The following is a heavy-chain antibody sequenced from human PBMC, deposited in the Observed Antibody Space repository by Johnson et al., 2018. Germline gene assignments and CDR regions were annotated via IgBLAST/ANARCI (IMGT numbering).Heavy chain of an antibody. J-gene: IGHJ6*02. V-gene: IGHV1-8*01. CDR1: GYTFTSYD. CDR3: ASKVVDYGGNPHFYGMDV. D-gene: IGHD4-23*01. Sequence: QVQLVQSGAEVKKPGASVKVSCKASGYTFTSYDINWVRQATGQGLEWMGWMNPNSGNTGYAQKFQGRVTMTRNTSISTAYMELSSLRSEDTAVYYCASKVVDYGGNPHFYGMDVWGQGTTVTVSS. CDR2: MNPNSGNT.